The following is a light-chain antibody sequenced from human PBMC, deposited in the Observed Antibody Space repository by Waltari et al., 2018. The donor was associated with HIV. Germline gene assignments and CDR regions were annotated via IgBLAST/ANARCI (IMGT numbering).Light chain of an antibody. CDR3: NTFAGIRVV. CDR1: TSDVGAYNY. J-gene: IGLJ2*01. V-gene: IGLV2-8*01. Sequence: QSALTQPPSASGSPGQSVTISCTGTTSDVGAYNYVSWYQQHPGKAPKLLIWDVNKRPSRVPDRFSVSKSGYTASLTVSGLQAADEADYYCNTFAGIRVVFGGGTKLTVL. CDR2: DVN.